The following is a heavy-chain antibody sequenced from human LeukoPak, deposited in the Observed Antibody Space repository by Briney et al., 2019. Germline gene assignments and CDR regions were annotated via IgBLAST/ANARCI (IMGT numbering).Heavy chain of an antibody. D-gene: IGHD2-2*01. CDR2: IYHSGST. J-gene: IGHJ4*02. CDR3: AIPLGYCSSTSCLNY. V-gene: IGHV4-4*02. CDR1: GGSISSSNW. Sequence: KPSETLSLTCAVSGGSISSSNWWSWVRQPPGKGLEWIGEIYHSGSTNYNPSLKSRVTISVDKSKNQFSLKLSSVTAADTAVYYCAIPLGYCSSTSCLNYWGQGTLVTVSS.